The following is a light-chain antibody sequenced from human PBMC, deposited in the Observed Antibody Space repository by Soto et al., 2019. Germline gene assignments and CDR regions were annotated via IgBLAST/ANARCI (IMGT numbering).Light chain of an antibody. CDR1: SSNIGSNY. V-gene: IGLV1-47*01. Sequence: QSVLTQPPSASATPGQRITISCFGSSSNIGSNYGYWYQQLPGTAPKLLISRDDGRPSGVPDRFSGSKSGTSASLAISGGRSEDEADYFCAAWDDSLRAPVFGGGTQLTVL. CDR3: AAWDDSLRAPV. CDR2: RDD. J-gene: IGLJ2*01.